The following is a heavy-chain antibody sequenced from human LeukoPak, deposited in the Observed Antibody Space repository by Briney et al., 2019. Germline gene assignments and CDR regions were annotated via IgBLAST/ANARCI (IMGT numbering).Heavy chain of an antibody. D-gene: IGHD2-2*02. Sequence: GGSLRLSCAASGFTFDDYAMHWVRHAPGKGLEWVSGISWNSGSIGYADSVKGRFAISRDNAKNSLYLQMNSLRAEDTALYYCGKGGCSSTSCYTEFDYWGQGTLVTVSS. CDR2: ISWNSGSI. CDR1: GFTFDDYA. CDR3: GKGGCSSTSCYTEFDY. J-gene: IGHJ4*02. V-gene: IGHV3-9*01.